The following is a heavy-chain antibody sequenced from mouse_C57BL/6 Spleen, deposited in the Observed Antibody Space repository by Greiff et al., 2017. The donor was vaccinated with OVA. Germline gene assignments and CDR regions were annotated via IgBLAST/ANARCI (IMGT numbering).Heavy chain of an antibody. V-gene: IGHV5-17*01. CDR2: ISSGSSTI. J-gene: IGHJ3*01. CDR3: ATPLYDGYYLAWFAY. Sequence: EVQRVESGGGLVKPGGSLKLSCAASGFTFSDYGMHWVRQAPEKGLEWVAYISSGSSTIYYADTVKGRFTISRDNAKNTLFLQMTSLRSEDTAMYYCATPLYDGYYLAWFAYWGQGTLVTVSA. CDR1: GFTFSDYG. D-gene: IGHD2-3*01.